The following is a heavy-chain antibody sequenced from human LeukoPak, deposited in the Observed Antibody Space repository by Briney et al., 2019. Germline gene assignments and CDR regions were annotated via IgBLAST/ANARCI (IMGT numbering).Heavy chain of an antibody. V-gene: IGHV3-23*01. CDR3: AKEILAGVRPEYYFDY. D-gene: IGHD1-1*01. CDR2: ISGSGGST. J-gene: IGHJ4*02. CDR1: GFTFSSYG. Sequence: GGSLRLSCAASGFTFSSYGMSWVRQAPGKGLEWVSAISGSGGSTYYADSVKGRFTISRDNSKNTLYLQMNSLRAEDTAVYYCAKEILAGVRPEYYFDYWGQGTLVTVSS.